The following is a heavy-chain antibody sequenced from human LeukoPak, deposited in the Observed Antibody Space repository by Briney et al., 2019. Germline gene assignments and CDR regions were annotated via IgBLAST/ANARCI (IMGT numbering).Heavy chain of an antibody. J-gene: IGHJ4*02. CDR1: GFTFSSYG. D-gene: IGHD6-19*01. CDR2: ISYDGSNK. Sequence: PGGSLRLSCAASGFTFSSYGMHWVRQAPGKGLEWVSVISYDGSNKYYADSVKGRFTISRDNSKNTLYLQMNSLRAEDTAVYYCAKDQGSLLAVDIDYWGQGTLVTVSS. V-gene: IGHV3-30*18. CDR3: AKDQGSLLAVDIDY.